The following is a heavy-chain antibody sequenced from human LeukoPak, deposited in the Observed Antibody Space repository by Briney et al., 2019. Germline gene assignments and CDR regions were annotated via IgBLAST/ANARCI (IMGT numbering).Heavy chain of an antibody. D-gene: IGHD5-12*01. V-gene: IGHV3-49*04. CDR3: TRVPGSGYVSNYFDY. CDR1: GFTFGEYA. CDR2: IRSKAYGGTT. J-gene: IGHJ4*02. Sequence: GGSLRLSCTASGFTFGEYAMSWVRQAPGRGLEGVGLIRSKAYGGTTGYAASVKGTFTISRDDSKSIAYLQMNSLKTEDTAVYYCTRVPGSGYVSNYFDYWGQGTLVTVSS.